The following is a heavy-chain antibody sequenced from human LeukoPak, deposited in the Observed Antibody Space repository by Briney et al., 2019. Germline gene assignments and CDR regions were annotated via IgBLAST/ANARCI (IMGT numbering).Heavy chain of an antibody. CDR3: ARYDYRNLDMAEYFQH. D-gene: IGHD4-11*01. CDR1: VYTFTGYY. Sequence: SSVKVSCKASVYTFTGYYMHWVRQAPGQGLEWMGWINPNSGGTNYAQKFQGRVTMTRDTSISTAYMELSRLRSVDTAVYYTARYDYRNLDMAEYFQHWGKGTLVTVSS. V-gene: IGHV1-2*02. J-gene: IGHJ1*01. CDR2: INPNSGGT.